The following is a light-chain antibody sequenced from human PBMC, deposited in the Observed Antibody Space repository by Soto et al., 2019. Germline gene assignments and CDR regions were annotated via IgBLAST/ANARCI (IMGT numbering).Light chain of an antibody. J-gene: IGLJ3*02. CDR1: NIGSKS. V-gene: IGLV3-21*04. CDR2: YDT. CDR3: QVWDSSSDHVV. Sequence: SYELSQPPSVSVAPGETARIACGGNNIGSKSVHWYLQKPGQAPVVVIYYDTERPSGIPERFSGSNSGNTATLTISRVEAGDEADYYCQVWDSSSDHVVFGGGTKVTVL.